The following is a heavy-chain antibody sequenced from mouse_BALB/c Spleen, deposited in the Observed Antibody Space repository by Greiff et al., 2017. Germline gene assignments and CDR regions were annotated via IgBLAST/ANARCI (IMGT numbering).Heavy chain of an antibody. V-gene: IGHV5-9-4*01. CDR2: ISSGGSYT. CDR3: VYYGFAMDY. Sequence: EVQGVESGGGLVKPGGSLKLSCAASGFTFSSYAMSWVRQSPEKRLEWVAEISSGGSYTYYPDTVTGRFTISRDNAKNTLYLEMSSLRSEDTAMYYCVYYGFAMDYWGQGTSVTVSS. D-gene: IGHD1-2*01. J-gene: IGHJ4*01. CDR1: GFTFSSYA.